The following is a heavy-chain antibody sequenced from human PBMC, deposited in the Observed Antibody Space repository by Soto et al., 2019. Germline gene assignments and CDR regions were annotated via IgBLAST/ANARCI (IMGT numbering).Heavy chain of an antibody. J-gene: IGHJ6*03. D-gene: IGHD6-13*01. CDR3: ARVSIAALSPYYYYYMDV. Sequence: QVQLVESGGGLVKPGGSLRLSCAASGFTFSDYYMSWIRQAPGKGLEWVSYISSSGSTIYYADSVKGRFTISRDNAKNSLYLQMNSLRAEDTDVYYCARVSIAALSPYYYYYMDVWGKGTTVTVSS. CDR2: ISSSGSTI. CDR1: GFTFSDYY. V-gene: IGHV3-11*01.